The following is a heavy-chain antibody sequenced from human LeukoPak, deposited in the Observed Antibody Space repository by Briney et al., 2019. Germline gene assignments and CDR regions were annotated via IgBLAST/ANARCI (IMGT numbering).Heavy chain of an antibody. CDR1: GYTFTGYY. Sequence: ASVKVSCKASGYTFTGYYMHWVRQAPGQGLEWMGWINPNSGGTNYAQKFQGRVTMTRDTSISTAYMELSRLRSDDTAVYYCARDPGCTNGVCYPYYYYYMDVWDKGTTVTVSS. J-gene: IGHJ6*03. CDR2: INPNSGGT. CDR3: ARDPGCTNGVCYPYYYYYMDV. V-gene: IGHV1-2*02. D-gene: IGHD2-8*01.